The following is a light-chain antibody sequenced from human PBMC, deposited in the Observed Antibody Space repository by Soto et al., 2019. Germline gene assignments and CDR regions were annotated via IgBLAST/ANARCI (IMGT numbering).Light chain of an antibody. CDR1: QGIRNG. V-gene: IGKV1-17*01. CDR2: AAS. CDR3: LQHKTYPWT. J-gene: IGKJ1*01. Sequence: DLQMTQSPSSLSSSVGDRVTITCRASQGIRNGLSWYQQKPGKAPKRLIYAASSLQSGVPSRFSGSGSGTEFTLTISSLQSEDFATYYCLQHKTYPWTFGQGTKVEIK.